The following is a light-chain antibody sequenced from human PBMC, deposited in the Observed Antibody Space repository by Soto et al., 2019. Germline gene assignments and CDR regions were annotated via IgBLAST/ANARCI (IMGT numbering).Light chain of an antibody. CDR3: SSYTTSNTRQIV. Sequence: SSPAQPSPLSLSPGQAIPHSLPRPTSDGCGYNDVSWYQHHPGKAPKLIIYDVSNRPSGVSIRFSGSKSDNTASLTISGLQPEDEADYHCSSYTTSNTRQIVFGTGTKVTVL. CDR2: DVS. J-gene: IGLJ1*01. V-gene: IGLV2-14*03. CDR1: TSDGCGYND.